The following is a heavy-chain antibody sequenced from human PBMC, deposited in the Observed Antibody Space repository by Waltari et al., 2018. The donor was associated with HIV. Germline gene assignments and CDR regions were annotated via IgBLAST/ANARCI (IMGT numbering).Heavy chain of an antibody. Sequence: EVQLVESGGGLIQPGGSLRLSCAASGFIVSSHSMRWVRQAPGKGLEWVSVIYSGGSTYYADSVKGRFTISRDNSKTTLYLQMNTLRAEDTAVYYCASKTIAPRGTFDIWGQGTMVTVSS. J-gene: IGHJ3*02. CDR3: ASKTIAPRGTFDI. V-gene: IGHV3-53*01. CDR2: IYSGGST. CDR1: GFIVSSHS. D-gene: IGHD6-13*01.